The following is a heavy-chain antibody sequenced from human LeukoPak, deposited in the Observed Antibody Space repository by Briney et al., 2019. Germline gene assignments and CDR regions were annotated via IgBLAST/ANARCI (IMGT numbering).Heavy chain of an antibody. CDR1: GFTFDDYA. V-gene: IGHV3-9*01. D-gene: IGHD2-2*01. J-gene: IGHJ6*04. Sequence: GRSLRLSCAASGFTFDDYAMHWVRQAPGKGLEWVSGISWNSGSIGYADSVKGRFTISRDNAKNSLYLQMNSLRAEDTALYYCAREIVVVPAAGMDVWGKGTTVTVSS. CDR3: AREIVVVPAAGMDV. CDR2: ISWNSGSI.